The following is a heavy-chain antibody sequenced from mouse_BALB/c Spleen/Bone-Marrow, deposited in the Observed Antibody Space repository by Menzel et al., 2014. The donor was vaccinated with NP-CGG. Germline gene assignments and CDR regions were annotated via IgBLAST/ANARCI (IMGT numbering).Heavy chain of an antibody. Sequence: EVKLMESGAELVKPGASVKLSCTASGFNIKDTYMHWVKQRPEQGLEWIGRIDPANGNTKYDPKFQGKATITADTSSNTACLQLSSLTSEDTAVYYCARGYYDYVYAMDYWGQGTSVTVSS. CDR2: IDPANGNT. CDR3: ARGYYDYVYAMDY. D-gene: IGHD2-4*01. J-gene: IGHJ4*01. V-gene: IGHV14-3*02. CDR1: GFNIKDTY.